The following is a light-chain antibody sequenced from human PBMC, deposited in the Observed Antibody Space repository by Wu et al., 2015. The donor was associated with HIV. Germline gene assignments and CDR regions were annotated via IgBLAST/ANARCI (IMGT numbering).Light chain of an antibody. CDR1: QSISSY. V-gene: IGKV1-39*01. Sequence: DIQMTQSPSSLSASVGDRVTITCRASQSISSYLNWYQQQPGKAPKLLIYAATSLQSGVSSRFSGSGSGTTFILTISNLQPEDLATYYCQQSYSVPAITFGQGTRLEIK. CDR2: AAT. J-gene: IGKJ5*01. CDR3: QQSYSVPAIT.